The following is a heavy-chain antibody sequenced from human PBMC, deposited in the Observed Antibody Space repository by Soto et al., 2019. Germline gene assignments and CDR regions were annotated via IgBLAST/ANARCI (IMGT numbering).Heavy chain of an antibody. CDR3: ARVARYSSGWRGYYYYGMDV. J-gene: IGHJ6*02. Sequence: GGSLRLSCAASGFTFSSYAMSRVRQAPGKGLEWVSVISGSGDGTYYADSVKGRFTISRDNSKNTLYLQMNSLRAEDTAVHYCARVARYSSGWRGYYYYGMDVWGQGTTVTVSS. D-gene: IGHD6-19*01. CDR2: ISGSGDGT. CDR1: GFTFSSYA. V-gene: IGHV3-23*01.